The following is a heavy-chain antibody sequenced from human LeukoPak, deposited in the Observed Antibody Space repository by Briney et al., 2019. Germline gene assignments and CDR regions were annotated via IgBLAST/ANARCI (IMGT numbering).Heavy chain of an antibody. CDR2: IYYSGST. D-gene: IGHD2-2*01. Sequence: PSETLSLTCTVSGGSISSSSYYWGWIRQPPGKGLEWIGSIYYSGSTYYNPSLKSRVTISVDTSKNQFSLKLSSVTAADTAVYYCARDCSSTSCYPSAFDIWGQGTMVTVSS. V-gene: IGHV4-39*07. J-gene: IGHJ3*02. CDR1: GGSISSSSYY. CDR3: ARDCSSTSCYPSAFDI.